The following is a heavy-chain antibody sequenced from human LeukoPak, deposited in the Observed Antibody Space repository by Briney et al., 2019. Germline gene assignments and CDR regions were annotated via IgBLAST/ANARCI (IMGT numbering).Heavy chain of an antibody. V-gene: IGHV1-2*02. D-gene: IGHD3-22*01. CDR1: GYTFTGYY. Sequence: ASVKVSCKAPGYTFTGYYMHWVRQAPGQGLEWMGWINPNSGGTNYAQKFQGRVTMTRDTSISTAYMELSRLRSDDTAVYYCARGVTMIVVVMLDWGQGTLVTVSS. CDR2: INPNSGGT. CDR3: ARGVTMIVVVMLD. J-gene: IGHJ4*02.